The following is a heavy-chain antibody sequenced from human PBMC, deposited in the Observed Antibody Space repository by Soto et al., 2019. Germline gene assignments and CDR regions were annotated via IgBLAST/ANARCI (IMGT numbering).Heavy chain of an antibody. CDR1: GFFFSSYG. Sequence: GGSLRLSCAASGFFFSSYGMHWVRQAPGKGLEWVAVISNDGSTKVYADSVKGRFTISRDNSKNTLYLQMNSLRAEDTAVYYCAREQLVPIFDSSCSVDVCGQRTTVTVSS. J-gene: IGHJ6*02. CDR3: AREQLVPIFDSSCSVDV. D-gene: IGHD3-22*01. V-gene: IGHV3-30-3*01. CDR2: ISNDGSTK.